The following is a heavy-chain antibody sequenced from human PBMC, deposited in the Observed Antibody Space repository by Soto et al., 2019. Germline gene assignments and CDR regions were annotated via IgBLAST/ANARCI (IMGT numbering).Heavy chain of an antibody. D-gene: IGHD3-3*01. CDR1: GFTFSSYA. Sequence: SLRLSCAASGFTFSSYAMSWVRQAPGKGLGWVSAISGSGDSTYYADSVKGRFTISRDNSMNTLYLQMNSLRAEDTAVYYCAKDNHYDFWSGSDYWGQGTLVTVSS. CDR3: AKDNHYDFWSGSDY. J-gene: IGHJ4*02. V-gene: IGHV3-23*01. CDR2: ISGSGDST.